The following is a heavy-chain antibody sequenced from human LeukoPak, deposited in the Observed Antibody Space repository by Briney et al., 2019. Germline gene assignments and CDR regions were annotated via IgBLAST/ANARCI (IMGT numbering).Heavy chain of an antibody. CDR1: GGSISSYY. D-gene: IGHD1/OR15-1a*01. CDR2: IYYSGST. J-gene: IGHJ4*02. CDR3: ASQLGGTTFH. Sequence: ASETLSLTCTVSGGSISSYYWSWIRQPPGKGLEWIGYIYYSGSTNYNPSLKSRVSISLDTSKNQFSLRLNSVTAAETAVYYCASQLGGTTFHWGQGTLVTVSS. V-gene: IGHV4-59*01.